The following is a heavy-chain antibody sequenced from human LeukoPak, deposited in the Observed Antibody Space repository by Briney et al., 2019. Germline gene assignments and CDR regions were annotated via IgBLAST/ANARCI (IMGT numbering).Heavy chain of an antibody. Sequence: GGSLRLSCAASGFTFISYWMNWVRQAPGKGLEWVANIKEDGSEKYYVDSVKGRFTISRDNAKNSLYLQMNSLRAEDTAVYYCARHLSGITGYTYGRGIDYWGQGTLLTVSS. CDR3: ARHLSGITGYTYGRGIDY. V-gene: IGHV3-7*01. CDR2: IKEDGSEK. J-gene: IGHJ4*02. D-gene: IGHD5-18*01. CDR1: GFTFISYW.